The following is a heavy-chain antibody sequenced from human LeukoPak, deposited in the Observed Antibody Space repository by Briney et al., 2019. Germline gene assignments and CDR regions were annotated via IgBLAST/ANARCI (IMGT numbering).Heavy chain of an antibody. CDR3: AKVRMRGPPGDDAFDI. D-gene: IGHD2-8*01. CDR2: IWYDGSNK. CDR1: GFTFSSYG. V-gene: IGHV3-33*06. Sequence: GSLRLSCAASGFTFSSYGMHWVRQAPDKGLEWVAVIWYDGSNKYYADSVKGRFTISRDNSKNTLYLQVNSLRAEDTAVYYCAKVRMRGPPGDDAFDIWGQRTMVTVSS. J-gene: IGHJ3*02.